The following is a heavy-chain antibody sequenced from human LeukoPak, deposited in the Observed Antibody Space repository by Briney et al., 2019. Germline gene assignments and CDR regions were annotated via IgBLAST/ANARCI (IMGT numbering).Heavy chain of an antibody. CDR3: ARVGYDILTQHIDY. D-gene: IGHD3-9*01. V-gene: IGHV1-46*01. CDR1: GGTFSSYA. CDR2: INPSGGST. J-gene: IGHJ4*02. Sequence: ASVKVSCKASGGTFSSYAISWVRQAPGQGLEWMGIINPSGGSTSYAQKFQGRVTMTRDTSTSTVYMELSSLRSEDTAVYYCARVGYDILTQHIDYWGQGTLVTVSS.